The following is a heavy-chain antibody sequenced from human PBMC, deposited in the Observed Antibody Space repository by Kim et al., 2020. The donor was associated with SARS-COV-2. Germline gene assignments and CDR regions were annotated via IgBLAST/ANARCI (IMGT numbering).Heavy chain of an antibody. CDR1: GFTFSSYA. V-gene: IGHV3-30*04. CDR2: ISYDGSNK. CDR3: ARDKLSVAGLFGFEY. Sequence: GGSLRLSCAASGFTFSSYAMHWVRQAPGKGLEWVAVISYDGSNKYYADSVKGRFTISRDNSKNTLYLQMNSLRAEDTAVYYCARDKLSVAGLFGFEYWG. J-gene: IGHJ4*01. D-gene: IGHD6-19*01.